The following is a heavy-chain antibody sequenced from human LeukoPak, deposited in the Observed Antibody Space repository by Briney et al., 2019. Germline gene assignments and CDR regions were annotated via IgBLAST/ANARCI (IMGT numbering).Heavy chain of an antibody. CDR3: TRSTKVVSRTFDY. D-gene: IGHD4-23*01. CDR2: ITPIFGTP. CDR1: GGTFSSYA. Sequence: SVKVSCKASGGTFSSYAISWVRQAPGHGLELVGAITPIFGTPNYVEKFQGRVTISADESTSTAYMELSSLTSEDTAVYYCTRSTKVVSRTFDYWGQGTPVTVSS. J-gene: IGHJ4*02. V-gene: IGHV1-69*01.